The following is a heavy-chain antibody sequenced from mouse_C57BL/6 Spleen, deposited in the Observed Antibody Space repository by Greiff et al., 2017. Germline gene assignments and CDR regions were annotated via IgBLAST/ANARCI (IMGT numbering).Heavy chain of an antibody. V-gene: IGHV1-64*01. D-gene: IGHD2-3*01. CDR1: GYTFTSYW. CDR3: ARGYDPSYAMDY. Sequence: QVQLKQPGAELVKPGASVKLSCKASGYTFTSYWMHWVKQRPGQGLEWIGMIHPNSGSTNYNEKFKSKATLTVDKSSSTAYMQLSSLTSEDSAVYYCARGYDPSYAMDYWGQGTSVTVSS. J-gene: IGHJ4*01. CDR2: IHPNSGST.